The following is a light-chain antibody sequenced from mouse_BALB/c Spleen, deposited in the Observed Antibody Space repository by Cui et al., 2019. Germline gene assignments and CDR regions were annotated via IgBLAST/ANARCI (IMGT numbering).Light chain of an antibody. CDR2: YTS. V-gene: IGKV19-93*01. J-gene: IGKJ4*01. CDR3: LQYENLLFT. CDR1: QDVYKY. Sequence: DIQMIQSPSSLSASLGGTVTTTCKASQDVYKYIAWYQLKPGKGPRLLIHYTSTLQPGIPSRFSGRGSGRDYSFSISNLGPENIATYYCLQYENLLFTFGSGTKLKIK.